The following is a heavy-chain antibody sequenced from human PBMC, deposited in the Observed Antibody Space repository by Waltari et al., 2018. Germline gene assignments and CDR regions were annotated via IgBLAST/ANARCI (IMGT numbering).Heavy chain of an antibody. D-gene: IGHD3-22*01. CDR2: KYSRTNWYS. J-gene: IGHJ3*02. CDR1: VDSLSGTRPA. Sequence: QVQRTQSHPGLVKPSATVAVPCALAVDSLSGTRPAWNWTRQSPCARLEWLGTKYSRTNWYSDYAVSVTSRITINPDISKLKSSVPLNYLSAEDTDVYYCYRDKDMCCYDRCDAFDIWGQGTMVTVSS. V-gene: IGHV6-1*01. CDR3: YRDKDMCCYDRCDAFDI.